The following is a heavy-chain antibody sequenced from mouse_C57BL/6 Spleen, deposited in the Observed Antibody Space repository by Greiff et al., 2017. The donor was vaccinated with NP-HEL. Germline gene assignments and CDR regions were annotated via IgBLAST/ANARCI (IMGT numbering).Heavy chain of an antibody. J-gene: IGHJ3*01. Sequence: QVQLQQSGAELVKPGASVKISCKASGYAFSSYWMNWVKQRPGKGLEWIGQIYPGDGDTNYNGKFKGKATLTADKSSSTAYMQLSSLTSEDSAVYFCARLDFIYDYAAWFAYWGQGTLVTVSA. CDR1: GYAFSSYW. CDR3: ARLDFIYDYAAWFAY. D-gene: IGHD2-4*01. CDR2: IYPGDGDT. V-gene: IGHV1-80*01.